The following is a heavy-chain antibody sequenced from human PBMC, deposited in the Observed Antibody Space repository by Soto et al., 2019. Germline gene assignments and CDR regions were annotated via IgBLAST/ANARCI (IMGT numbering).Heavy chain of an antibody. D-gene: IGHD3-22*01. CDR1: GYTFTSSY. J-gene: IGHJ5*02. CDR2: INPSGGST. CDR3: ARDQLFNYHASHYYYVFST. Sequence: ASVKVSSTASGYTFTSSYMHWVRQASEQGLEWMGIINPSGGSTTYAQKFQGIVTMTRDTSTSTVYMELRSLRSEATAVYYCARDQLFNYHASHYYYVFSTWGQGTLVTFCS. V-gene: IGHV1-46*01.